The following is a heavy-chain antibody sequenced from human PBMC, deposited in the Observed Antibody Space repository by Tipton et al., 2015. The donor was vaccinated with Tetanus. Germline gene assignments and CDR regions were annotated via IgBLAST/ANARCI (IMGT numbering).Heavy chain of an antibody. CDR3: ARAPNLIPRAYGF. CDR1: GYTFNSYA. Sequence: QSGAEVKKPGASVKVSCKDSGYTFNSYAMHWVRQAPGQSLEWMGWINTGHGDTRYSQRFQGRVTITRDTSAGTAYMELSSLRSEDTAMYDWARAPNLIPRAYGFWGQGTQITVSS. J-gene: IGHJ4*02. D-gene: IGHD4-17*01. V-gene: IGHV1-3*04. CDR2: INTGHGDT.